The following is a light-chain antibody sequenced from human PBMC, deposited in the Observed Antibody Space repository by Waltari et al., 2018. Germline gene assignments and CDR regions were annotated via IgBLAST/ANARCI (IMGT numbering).Light chain of an antibody. CDR1: RSDVGHYNY. J-gene: IGLJ3*02. CDR2: EVS. Sequence: QSALTQPASVSGSPGQSITISCTGTRSDVGHYNYVSWYQQHPGKAPKLMIYEVSNRPSGVSNRFSGSKSGNTASLTISGLQAEDEADYYCSSYTSSSTRVFGGGTKLTVL. V-gene: IGLV2-14*01. CDR3: SSYTSSSTRV.